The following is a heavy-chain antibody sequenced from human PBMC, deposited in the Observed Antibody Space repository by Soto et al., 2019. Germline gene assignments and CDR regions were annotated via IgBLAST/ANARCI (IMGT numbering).Heavy chain of an antibody. CDR3: AWDPESRRGLTYGSGY. J-gene: IGHJ4*01. CDR1: GLNFINYN. D-gene: IGHD3-10*01. V-gene: IGHV3-30*04. CDR2: ISYDGSIT. Sequence: QVQLVESGGGVVQPGRSLRLSCAASGLNFINYNMHWVRQAPDKGLECVAVISYDGSITKYADSVKGRFTISRDTSKNTLFRQMNGLRAEDTAIDYCAWDPESRRGLTYGSGYWGQGILVIVSS.